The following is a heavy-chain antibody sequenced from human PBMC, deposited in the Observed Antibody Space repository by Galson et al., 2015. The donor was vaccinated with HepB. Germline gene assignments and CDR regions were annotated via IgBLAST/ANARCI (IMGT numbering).Heavy chain of an antibody. V-gene: IGHV5-51*01. CDR3: ARHGRYTVDTNMAQDY. D-gene: IGHD5-18*01. Sequence: QSGAEVKKPGESLKISCKASGYIFTNYWIGWVRQMPGKGPEWMGFIYPSDSNTKYSPSFQGQVTISADKSISTAYLQWTSLKASDTAMYYCARHGRYTVDTNMAQDYWGQGTLVTVSS. CDR2: IYPSDSNT. CDR1: GYIFTNYW. J-gene: IGHJ4*02.